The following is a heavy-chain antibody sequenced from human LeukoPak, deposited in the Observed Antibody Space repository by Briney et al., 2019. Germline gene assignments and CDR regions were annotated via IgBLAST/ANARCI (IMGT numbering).Heavy chain of an antibody. CDR3: ARDSGGYSGRTDYFDY. V-gene: IGHV3-43D*03. D-gene: IGHD5-12*01. CDR2: ITWDGGSA. Sequence: PGGSLRLSCTASGFTFEDYAMHWVRQAPGKGLEWVSHITWDGGSAFYLDSVKGRFTLSRDNRKNSLYLQMNSLRGEDTALYYCARDSGGYSGRTDYFDYWGQGTLVTVSS. CDR1: GFTFEDYA. J-gene: IGHJ4*02.